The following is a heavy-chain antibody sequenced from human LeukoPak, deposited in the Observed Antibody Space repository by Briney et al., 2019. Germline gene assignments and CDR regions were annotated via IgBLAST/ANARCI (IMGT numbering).Heavy chain of an antibody. D-gene: IGHD6-19*01. J-gene: IGHJ4*02. CDR2: IKEDGGEG. Sequence: PGGSLRLSCAASGFTFSSYWMTWVRQAPGKGLEWVANIKEDGGEGYYVDSVKGRFTVSRDNAKNSLYVQMNSLRDEDTAVYYCARDLVNPYSSGCLDYWGQGTLVTVSS. V-gene: IGHV3-7*01. CDR1: GFTFSSYW. CDR3: ARDLVNPYSSGCLDY.